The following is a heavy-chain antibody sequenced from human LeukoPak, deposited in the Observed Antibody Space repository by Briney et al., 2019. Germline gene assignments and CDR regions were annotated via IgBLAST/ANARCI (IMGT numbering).Heavy chain of an antibody. J-gene: IGHJ3*02. CDR1: GGSISSYY. CDR2: IYYSGST. V-gene: IGHV4-59*01. D-gene: IGHD2-15*01. Sequence: SETLSLTCTVSGGSISSYYWSWIRQPPGKGLEWIGHIYYSGSTNYNPSLKSRVTISVDTSKNQFSLKLSSVTAADTAVYYCARGSVLQGAFDIWGQGTMVTVSS. CDR3: ARGSVLQGAFDI.